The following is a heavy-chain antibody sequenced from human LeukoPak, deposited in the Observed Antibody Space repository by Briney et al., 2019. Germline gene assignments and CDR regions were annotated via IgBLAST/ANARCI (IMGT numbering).Heavy chain of an antibody. CDR2: VYTSGST. CDR3: ARGVAVAGLYNWFDP. CDR1: GGSISSGSYY. V-gene: IGHV4-61*02. Sequence: PSETLSLTCTVSGGSISSGSYYWSWIRQPAGTGLEWIGRVYTSGSTNYNPSLKSRVTISVDTSKNQFSLKLSSVTAADTAVYYCARGVAVAGLYNWFDPWGQGTLVTVSS. D-gene: IGHD6-19*01. J-gene: IGHJ5*02.